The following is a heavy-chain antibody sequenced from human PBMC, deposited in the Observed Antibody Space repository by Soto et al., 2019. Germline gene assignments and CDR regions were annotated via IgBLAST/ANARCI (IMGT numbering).Heavy chain of an antibody. CDR3: VRALAVAGTGY. J-gene: IGHJ4*02. CDR1: GFTFSNYW. D-gene: IGHD6-19*01. V-gene: IGHV3-7*01. Sequence: VQLVESGGGLVQSGGSLRLSCAGSGFTFSNYWMTWVRQAPGKGLEWVANINQDGSEEYYVDSVKGRFIISRDNAKNSLYLQMNSLRAEDMGVYYCVRALAVAGTGYWGQGTLVTVS. CDR2: INQDGSEE.